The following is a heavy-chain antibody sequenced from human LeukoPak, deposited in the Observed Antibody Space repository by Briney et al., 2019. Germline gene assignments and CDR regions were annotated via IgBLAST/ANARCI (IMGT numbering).Heavy chain of an antibody. Sequence: PGGSLRLSCAASGFTFSSYAMCSVRQAPGEGLEWVSAISGSGGSTYYAGSVKGRFTISRDNSKNTLYLQMNSLRAEDAAVYYCAKDGGYYDFWSGYYLSDAFDIWGQGTMVTVSS. CDR3: AKDGGYYDFWSGYYLSDAFDI. V-gene: IGHV3-23*01. D-gene: IGHD3-3*01. CDR1: GFTFSSYA. CDR2: ISGSGGST. J-gene: IGHJ3*02.